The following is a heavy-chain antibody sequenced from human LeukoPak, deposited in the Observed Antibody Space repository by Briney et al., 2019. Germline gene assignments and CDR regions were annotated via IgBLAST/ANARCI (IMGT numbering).Heavy chain of an antibody. J-gene: IGHJ4*02. CDR2: INSSGNTI. Sequence: GGSLRLSCAASGFTFSSYEMNWVRQAPGKGLEWVSYINSSGNTIYYAYSVEGRFTISRDNAKNSLYLQMNSLRAEDTADYYCARGVALDYWGQGTLVTVSS. CDR1: GFTFSSYE. D-gene: IGHD5-12*01. V-gene: IGHV3-48*03. CDR3: ARGVALDY.